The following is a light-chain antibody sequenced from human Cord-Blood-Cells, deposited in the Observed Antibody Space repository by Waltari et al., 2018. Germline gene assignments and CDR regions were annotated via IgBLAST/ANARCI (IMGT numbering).Light chain of an antibody. CDR2: DVS. CDR3: SSYTSSSTWV. J-gene: IGLJ3*02. V-gene: IGLV2-14*03. Sequence: QSALTQPASVSGSPGQSITISCTGTSSDVGGYNYVSWYQQHPGKAPKLKIYDVSNRPSGVSNRFSDSKSGNTASLTISGLQAEDEADYYCSSYTSSSTWVFGGGTKLTVL. CDR1: SSDVGGYNY.